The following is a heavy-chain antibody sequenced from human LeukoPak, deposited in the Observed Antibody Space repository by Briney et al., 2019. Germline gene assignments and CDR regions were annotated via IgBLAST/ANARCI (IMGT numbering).Heavy chain of an antibody. Sequence: PGGSLRLSCEASGFTFSSYWMSWVRQAPGKGLEWVANIKQDGSEKYYLDSVKGRFTISKDNAKNSLYLQMNSLRAEDTALYHCARNNGMDVWGQGTTVIVSS. J-gene: IGHJ6*02. CDR2: IKQDGSEK. CDR3: ARNNGMDV. V-gene: IGHV3-7*03. CDR1: GFTFSSYW.